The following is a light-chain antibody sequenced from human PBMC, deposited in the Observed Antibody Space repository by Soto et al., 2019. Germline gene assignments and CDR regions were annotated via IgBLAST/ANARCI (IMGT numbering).Light chain of an antibody. CDR1: QSISSSY. V-gene: IGKV3-20*01. J-gene: IGKJ1*01. CDR3: QQYSSTFWT. CDR2: GAS. Sequence: EVVFTQSPVTLSLSPGERATLSCRASQSISSSYLAWYQQKPGQAPRLLVYGASSRATGIPDRFSGSGSGTDFTLTISRLEPEDFALYYCQQYSSTFWTLGQGTKV.